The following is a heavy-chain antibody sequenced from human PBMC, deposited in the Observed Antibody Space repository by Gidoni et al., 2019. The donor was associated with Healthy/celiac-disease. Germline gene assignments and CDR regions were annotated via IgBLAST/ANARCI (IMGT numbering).Heavy chain of an antibody. Sequence: EVQLVESGGGLVQPGGSLRLPCAASGFTFSSSWMHWVRQAPGKGLVWVSRINSDGSSTSYADSVKGRFTISRDNAKNTLYLQMNSLRAEDTAVYYCARVVSGYSGYGRYNWFDPWGQGTLVTVSS. V-gene: IGHV3-74*01. CDR2: INSDGSST. J-gene: IGHJ5*02. D-gene: IGHD5-12*01. CDR1: GFTFSSSW. CDR3: ARVVSGYSGYGRYNWFDP.